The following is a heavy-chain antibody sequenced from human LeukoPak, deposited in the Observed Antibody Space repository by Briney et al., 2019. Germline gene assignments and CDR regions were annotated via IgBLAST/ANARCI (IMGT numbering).Heavy chain of an antibody. V-gene: IGHV3-53*01. J-gene: IGHJ4*02. CDR3: ANSPQGVGGTTNFDF. CDR2: IYSGGTT. D-gene: IGHD3/OR15-3a*01. CDR1: GFTVSSYY. Sequence: PGGSLRLSCAASGFTVSSYYMTWVRQAPGKGLEWVSIIYSGGTTYYADSVKGRFTISRDNPKNTLYLQMNSLRAEDTAIYFCANSPQGVGGTTNFDFGGRGPLVTVSS.